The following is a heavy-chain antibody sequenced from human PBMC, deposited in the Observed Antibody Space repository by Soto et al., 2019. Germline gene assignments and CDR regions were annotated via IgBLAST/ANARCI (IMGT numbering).Heavy chain of an antibody. CDR1: GGSISSSSYY. D-gene: IGHD2-15*01. V-gene: IGHV4-39*01. J-gene: IGHJ4*02. CDR2: IYYSGST. CDR3: ARQNVVVVAASGFRTTVTTFDY. Sequence: NPSETLSLTCTVSGGSISSSSYYWGWIRQPPGKGLEWIGSIYYSGSTYYNPSLKSRVTISVDTSKNQFSLKLSSVTAADTAVYYCARQNVVVVAASGFRTTVTTFDYWGQGTLVTVSS.